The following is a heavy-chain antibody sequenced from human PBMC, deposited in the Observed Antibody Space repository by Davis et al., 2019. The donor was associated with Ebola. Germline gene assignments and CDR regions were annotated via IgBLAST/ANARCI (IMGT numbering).Heavy chain of an antibody. D-gene: IGHD2-2*01. J-gene: IGHJ4*02. CDR2: IYYSGST. V-gene: IGHV4-61*08. CDR3: AREIAYCSSTSCYYFDY. CDR1: GGSISSGGYY. Sequence: PSETLSLTCTVSGGSISSGGYYWSWIRQHPGKGLEWIGYIYYSGSTNYNPSLKSRVTISVDTSKNQFSLKLSSVTAADTAVYYCAREIAYCSSTSCYYFDYWGQGTLVTVSS.